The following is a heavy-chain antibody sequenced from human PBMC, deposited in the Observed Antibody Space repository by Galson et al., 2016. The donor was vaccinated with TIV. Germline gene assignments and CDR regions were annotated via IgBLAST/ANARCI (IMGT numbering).Heavy chain of an antibody. CDR2: IWYDGSIK. J-gene: IGHJ6*02. Sequence: SLRLSCAAPGYTFSSYGMHWVRQAPGKGLEWVAVIWYDGSIKYNEDSVKGRFTISRDKSKNTLYLAMSSLRAEDTAVYYCARIIVSYGMDVWGQGTTVTVSS. V-gene: IGHV3-33*01. CDR1: GYTFSSYG. CDR3: ARIIVSYGMDV. D-gene: IGHD2/OR15-2a*01.